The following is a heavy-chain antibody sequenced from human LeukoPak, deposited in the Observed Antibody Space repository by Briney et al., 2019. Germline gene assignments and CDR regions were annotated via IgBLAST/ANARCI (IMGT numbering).Heavy chain of an antibody. CDR1: GGSISSGSYY. J-gene: IGHJ2*01. CDR3: ARSGIAAAGTRPSWYFDL. D-gene: IGHD6-13*01. V-gene: IGHV4-61*02. CDR2: IYTSGST. Sequence: SQTLSLTFTVSGGSISSGSYYWSWIRQPAGKGLEWIGRIYTSGSTNYNPSLKSRVTISVDTSKNQFSLKLSSVTAADTAVYYCARSGIAAAGTRPSWYFDLWGRGTLVTVSS.